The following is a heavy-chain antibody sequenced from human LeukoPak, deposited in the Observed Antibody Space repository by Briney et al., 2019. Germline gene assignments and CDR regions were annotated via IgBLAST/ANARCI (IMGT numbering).Heavy chain of an antibody. CDR2: ISGSGGST. V-gene: IGHV3-23*01. CDR3: ARDREGYNWNYIDY. CDR1: GFTFSSYA. Sequence: GGSLRLSCAASGFTFSSYAMSWVRQAPGKGLEWVSAISGSGGSTYYADSVKGRFTISRDNSKNTLYLQMDSLRAEDTAVYYCARDREGYNWNYIDYWGQGTLVTVSS. J-gene: IGHJ4*02. D-gene: IGHD1-20*01.